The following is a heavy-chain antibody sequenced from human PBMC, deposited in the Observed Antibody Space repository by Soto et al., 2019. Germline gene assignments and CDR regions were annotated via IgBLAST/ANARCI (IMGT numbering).Heavy chain of an antibody. CDR3: AHSPRITVTTLYYFDY. CDR2: IYWDDDK. V-gene: IGHV2-5*02. J-gene: IGHJ4*02. Sequence: QITLKESGPTLVKPTQTLTLTCTFSGFSLSTNGVGVGWIRQPPGKALEWLALIYWDDDKRYSPSLKSRLTITKDTSKNQVVLTMTNMDPVDTAPYYCAHSPRITVTTLYYFDYWGQGTLVTVSS. CDR1: GFSLSTNGVG. D-gene: IGHD4-17*01.